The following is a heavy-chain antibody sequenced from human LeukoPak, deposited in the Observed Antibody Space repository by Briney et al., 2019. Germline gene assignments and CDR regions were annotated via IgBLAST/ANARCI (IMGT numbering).Heavy chain of an antibody. Sequence: PSETLSLTCTVSGGSVSSYYWSWIRQPPGKGLEWIGYIHCSGSTNYNPSLKSRVTISVDTSKNQFSLNLRSVTAADTAVYYCARWRAASADPFDYWGQGTLVTVSS. V-gene: IGHV4-59*02. J-gene: IGHJ4*02. D-gene: IGHD6-13*01. CDR2: IHCSGST. CDR3: ARWRAASADPFDY. CDR1: GGSVSSYY.